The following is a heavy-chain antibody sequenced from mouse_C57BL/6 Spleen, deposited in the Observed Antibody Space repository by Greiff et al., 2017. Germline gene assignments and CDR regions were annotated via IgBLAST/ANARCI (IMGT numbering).Heavy chain of an antibody. D-gene: IGHD1-1*01. Sequence: QVQLQQPGPELVKPGASVKISCKASGYAFSSSWMNWVKQRPGQGLEWIGRIYPGDGDTNYNGKFKGKATLTADKSSSTAYMQLSSLTSEDSAVYYCAREEIYYYGSTRYWYFDVWGTGTTVTVSS. CDR2: IYPGDGDT. V-gene: IGHV1-82*01. J-gene: IGHJ1*03. CDR3: AREEIYYYGSTRYWYFDV. CDR1: GYAFSSSW.